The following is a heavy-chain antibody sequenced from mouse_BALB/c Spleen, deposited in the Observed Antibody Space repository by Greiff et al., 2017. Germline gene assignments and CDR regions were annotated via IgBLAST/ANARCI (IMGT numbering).Heavy chain of an antibody. J-gene: IGHJ4*01. Sequence: QVQLKESGPELVKPGASVKISCKASGYTFTDYYINWVKQKPGQGLEWIGWIYPGSGNTKYNEKFKGKATLTVDTSSSTAYMQLSSLTSEDTAVYFCARSGLRLRDYAMDYWGQGTSVTVSS. CDR3: ARSGLRLRDYAMDY. CDR2: IYPGSGNT. V-gene: IGHV1-84*02. CDR1: GYTFTDYY. D-gene: IGHD1-2*01.